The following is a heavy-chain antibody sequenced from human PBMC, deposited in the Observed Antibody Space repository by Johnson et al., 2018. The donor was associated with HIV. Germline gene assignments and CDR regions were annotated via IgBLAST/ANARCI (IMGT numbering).Heavy chain of an antibody. CDR1: GFTFSSYG. V-gene: IGHV3-30*02. J-gene: IGHJ3*02. CDR2: IRYDGSNK. Sequence: QVQLVESGGGVVQPGGSLRLSCAASGFTFSSYGMHWVRQAPGKGLEWVAFIRYDGSNKYYADSVKGRFTISRDNSKNTLYLQMNRLRAEDTAVYYCAKGIAAAASGAFDIWGQGTMVTVSS. D-gene: IGHD6-13*01. CDR3: AKGIAAAASGAFDI.